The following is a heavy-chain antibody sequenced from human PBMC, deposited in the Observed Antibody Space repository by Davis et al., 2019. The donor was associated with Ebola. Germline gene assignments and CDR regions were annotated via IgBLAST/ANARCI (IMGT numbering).Heavy chain of an antibody. CDR2: ISWDGEST. D-gene: IGHD3-22*01. CDR3: TRGERYYDGSGPFVGEGAYYMDV. J-gene: IGHJ6*03. Sequence: GESLKISCAASGFTFDDYTIHWVRQAPGKGLEWVSLISWDGESTWYADSVKGRFTISRDNSKNSPYLQMNNLRTEDTALYYCTRGERYYDGSGPFVGEGAYYMDVWGKGTTVTVSS. CDR1: GFTFDDYT. V-gene: IGHV3-43*01.